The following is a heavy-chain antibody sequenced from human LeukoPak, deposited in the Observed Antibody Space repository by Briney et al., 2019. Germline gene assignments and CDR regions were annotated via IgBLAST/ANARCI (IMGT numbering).Heavy chain of an antibody. D-gene: IGHD2-15*01. Sequence: GSLRLSCAASGFTFSSYGMSWVRQAPGKGLEWVSLIYSGGSTYYADSVKGRFTISRDNSKNTLYLQMNSLRAEDTAVYYCAKGGGSGGFDYWGQGTLVTVSS. CDR1: GFTFSSYG. CDR3: AKGGGSGGFDY. J-gene: IGHJ4*02. V-gene: IGHV3-23*03. CDR2: IYSGGST.